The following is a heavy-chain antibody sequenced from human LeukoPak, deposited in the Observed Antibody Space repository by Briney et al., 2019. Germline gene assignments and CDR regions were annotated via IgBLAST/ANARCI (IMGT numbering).Heavy chain of an antibody. CDR2: IHSDGST. V-gene: IGHV3-53*01. CDR3: ARDLDYYDSSGSHRRRNYFDY. D-gene: IGHD3-22*01. J-gene: IGHJ4*02. Sequence: GGSLRLSCAASGFTVSSSYMSWVRQAPGKELEWVSIIHSDGSTYYADSVKGRFTISRDTSKNTLYLQVNSLRGEDTAMYYCARDLDYYDSSGSHRRRNYFDYWGQGTLVTVSS. CDR1: GFTVSSSY.